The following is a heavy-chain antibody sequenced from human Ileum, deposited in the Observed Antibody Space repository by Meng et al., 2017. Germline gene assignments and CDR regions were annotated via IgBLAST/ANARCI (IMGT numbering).Heavy chain of an antibody. J-gene: IGHJ4*02. V-gene: IGHV4-30-2*01. CDR3: ASARYDN. Sequence: QLQLQESGSGLVKPSQTLSLTCAVSGGSISSGGYSWSWIRQPPGKGLEWIGYINHSGSTNYKPSLRSRVTISVDTSKKQFSLKLTSVTAADTAVYYCASARYDNWGQGTLVTVSS. CDR1: GGSISSGGYS. D-gene: IGHD3-22*01. CDR2: INHSGST.